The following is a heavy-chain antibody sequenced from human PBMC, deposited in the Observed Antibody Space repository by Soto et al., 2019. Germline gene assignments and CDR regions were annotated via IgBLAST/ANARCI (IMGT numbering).Heavy chain of an antibody. CDR2: IYYSGGT. CDR1: GGSISSGVYY. D-gene: IGHD5-18*01. Sequence: QVQLQESGPGLVKPSQTLSITCTVSGGSISSGVYYWSWIRQHTGKRLKWIGYIYYSGGTYYSPSLKSRVSISVDTSNNPNPLKLSFVPATDTAVYYCARSGYSYGPNPLLYWGQGTLVTVSS. V-gene: IGHV4-31*03. CDR3: ARSGYSYGPNPLLY. J-gene: IGHJ4*02.